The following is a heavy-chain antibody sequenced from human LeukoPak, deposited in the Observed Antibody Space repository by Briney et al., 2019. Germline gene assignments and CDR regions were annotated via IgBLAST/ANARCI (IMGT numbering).Heavy chain of an antibody. J-gene: IGHJ6*03. CDR3: ARVRVYYYYMVV. V-gene: IGHV4-34*01. CDR2: INHSGST. CDR1: GGSFSGYY. Sequence: PSETLSLTCAVYGGSFSGYYWSWIRQPPGKGLEWIGEINHSGSTNYNPSLKSRVTISVDTSKNQFSLKLSSVTAADTAVYYCARVRVYYYYMVVWGKGTTVTVSS. D-gene: IGHD3-10*01.